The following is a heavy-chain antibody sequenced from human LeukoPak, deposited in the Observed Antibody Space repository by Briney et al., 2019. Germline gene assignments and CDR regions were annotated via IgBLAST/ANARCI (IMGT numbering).Heavy chain of an antibody. V-gene: IGHV3-64*01. Sequence: GGSLRLSCAASGFTFCSYAMHWVRQAPGKGLEYVSSISTNGGSTYYANSVKGRFTISRDNSKNMLYLQMGSLRAEDMAVYYCARDSMTTVTTYTFGDYWGQGTLVTVSS. CDR3: ARDSMTTVTTYTFGDY. D-gene: IGHD4-17*01. CDR2: ISTNGGST. J-gene: IGHJ4*02. CDR1: GFTFCSYA.